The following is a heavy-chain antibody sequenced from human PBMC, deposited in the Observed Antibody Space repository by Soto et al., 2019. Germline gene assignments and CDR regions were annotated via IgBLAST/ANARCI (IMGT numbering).Heavy chain of an antibody. V-gene: IGHV4-31*03. Sequence: QVQLQESGPGLVKPSQTLSLTCTVSGGSISSGGYYWIWIRQHPGKGLEWIGYIYYSGSTYYNPSLNSRVTISVDTSKNQFSLKLSSVTAADPAVSYCARALRDFWSGPPNWFDPWGQGTLVTVAS. J-gene: IGHJ5*02. CDR3: ARALRDFWSGPPNWFDP. CDR2: IYYSGST. CDR1: GGSISSGGYY. D-gene: IGHD3-3*01.